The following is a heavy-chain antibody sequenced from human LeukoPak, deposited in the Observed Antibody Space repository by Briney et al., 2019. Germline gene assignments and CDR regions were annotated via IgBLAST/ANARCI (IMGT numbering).Heavy chain of an antibody. CDR1: GFTFSSSG. CDR3: AKDRQQLANYFYYLDV. D-gene: IGHD6-6*01. J-gene: IGHJ6*03. CDR2: IRYDGSNK. V-gene: IGHV3-30*02. Sequence: PGGSLRLSCVASGFTFSSSGMHWVRQAPGKGLEWVAFIRYDGSNKYYADSVKGRFTISRDNSKNTLYLQMISLRTEDTAVYYCAKDRQQLANYFYYLDVWGKGTTVSVSS.